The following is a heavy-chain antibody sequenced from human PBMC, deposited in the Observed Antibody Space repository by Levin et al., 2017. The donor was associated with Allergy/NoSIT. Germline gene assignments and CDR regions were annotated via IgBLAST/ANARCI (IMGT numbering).Heavy chain of an antibody. CDR1: DGSFGGYS. CDR2: ISDSGGS. Sequence: SETLSLTCAVYDGSFGGYSWSWIRQPPGKGLEWIGEISDSGGSNSKPSLKSRVTISLDTSKNLFSLKLSSVTAADTPVYYCAKYSYGSFDSWGQGTLVIVSS. J-gene: IGHJ4*02. D-gene: IGHD3-10*01. V-gene: IGHV4-34*01. CDR3: AKYSYGSFDS.